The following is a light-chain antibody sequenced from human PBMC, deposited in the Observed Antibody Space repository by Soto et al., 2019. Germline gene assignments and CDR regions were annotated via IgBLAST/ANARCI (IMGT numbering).Light chain of an antibody. CDR3: QSYDSSLSEGV. Sequence: QSVLTQPPSVSGAPGQRITISCTGTSSNIGAGYDVHWYQQLPGTAPKLLIYVNINRPSGVPDRFSGSKSGTSASLTITGLQAEDEADYYCQSYDSSLSEGVFGPGTKVTVL. CDR1: SSNIGAGYD. CDR2: VNI. V-gene: IGLV1-40*01. J-gene: IGLJ1*01.